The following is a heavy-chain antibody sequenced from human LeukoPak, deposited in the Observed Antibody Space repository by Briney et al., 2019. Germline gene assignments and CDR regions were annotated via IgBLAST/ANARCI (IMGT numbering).Heavy chain of an antibody. V-gene: IGHV6-1*01. CDR1: GDSVSTNRAT. J-gene: IGHJ4*02. CDR2: TYYRAKWYN. D-gene: IGHD7-27*01. Sequence: QTLSLTCAISGDSVSTNRATWNWIGQSPSRGLEWLGRTYYRAKWYNDYAVPVKRRITINPDTSKNQFSLQLNSVNSEDTAVYYCARDYDWGRFDYWGQGTLVTVSS. CDR3: ARDYDWGRFDY.